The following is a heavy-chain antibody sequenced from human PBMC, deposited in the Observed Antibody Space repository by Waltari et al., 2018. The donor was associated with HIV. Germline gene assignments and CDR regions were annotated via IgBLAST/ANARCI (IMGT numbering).Heavy chain of an antibody. V-gene: IGHV1-2*02. J-gene: IGHJ5*01. CDR3: ARAAVVPSTHNWFDP. D-gene: IGHD2-21*01. Sequence: QEQLVQSGAEVKKPGASVKVSWKTSGYTFTDYYIYWVRQPPGQGLEWMGWVNPRSGGTQYTEKFQGRVTMTRDTSTTTVHQELSGLTSEDTAVYYCARAAVVPSTHNWFDPWGPGTLVTISS. CDR1: GYTFTDYY. CDR2: VNPRSGGT.